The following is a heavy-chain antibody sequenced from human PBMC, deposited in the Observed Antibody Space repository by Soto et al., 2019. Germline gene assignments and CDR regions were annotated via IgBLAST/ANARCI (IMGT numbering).Heavy chain of an antibody. J-gene: IGHJ6*02. Sequence: HPVGSLRLSCAVSGSTFSNDWMHWVRQAPGKGLVWVSHINSDGSSTNYADFVKGRFTIARDNAKNTVYLQMNSLRAEDTAVYYCARDRSYSLDVWGQGTPVT. V-gene: IGHV3-74*01. CDR3: ARDRSYSLDV. CDR1: GSTFSNDW. CDR2: INSDGSST.